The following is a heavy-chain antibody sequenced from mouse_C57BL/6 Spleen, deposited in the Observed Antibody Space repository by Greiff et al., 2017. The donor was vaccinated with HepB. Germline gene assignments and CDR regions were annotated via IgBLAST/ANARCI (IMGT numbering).Heavy chain of an antibody. CDR3: ARGNYGYDGAWFAY. CDR1: GFTFSDYG. Sequence: EVKLVESGGGLVKPGGSLKLSCAASGFTFSDYGMHWVRQAPEKGLEWVAYISSGSSTIYYADTVKGRFTISRDNAKNTLFLQMTSLRSEDTAMYYGARGNYGYDGAWFAYWGQGTLVTVSA. CDR2: ISSGSSTI. V-gene: IGHV5-17*01. J-gene: IGHJ3*01. D-gene: IGHD2-2*01.